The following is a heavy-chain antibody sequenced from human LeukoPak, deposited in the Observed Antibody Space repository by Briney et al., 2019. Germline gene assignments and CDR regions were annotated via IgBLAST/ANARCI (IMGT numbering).Heavy chain of an antibody. CDR3: AREAGSSGSFDY. J-gene: IGHJ4*02. CDR1: GGSIRNSSFY. Sequence: PSETLSLTCAVSGGSIRNSSFYWGWIRQPPGKGLEWIASIYNSGTTYYNPSLKSRITIFVDTSKNQVSLKLTSVTAADTAVYYCAREAGSSGSFDYWGQGTLVTVSS. CDR2: IYNSGTT. V-gene: IGHV4-39*07. D-gene: IGHD6-19*01.